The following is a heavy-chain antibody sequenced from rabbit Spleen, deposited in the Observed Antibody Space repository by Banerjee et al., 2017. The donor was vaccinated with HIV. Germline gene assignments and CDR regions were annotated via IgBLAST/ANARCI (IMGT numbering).Heavy chain of an antibody. V-gene: IGHV1S45*01. Sequence: QEQLVESGGGLVQPEGSLTLTCTASGFSFSSSHWICWVRQAPGKGLEWIACIYAGSSGSTYYASWAKGRFTISKTSSTTVTLQMTSLTAADTATYFCARTKSTAYDYGRYFLWGPGTLVTVS. D-gene: IGHD6-1*01. CDR1: GFSFSSSHW. CDR3: ARTKSTAYDYGRYFL. J-gene: IGHJ4*01. CDR2: IYAGSSGST.